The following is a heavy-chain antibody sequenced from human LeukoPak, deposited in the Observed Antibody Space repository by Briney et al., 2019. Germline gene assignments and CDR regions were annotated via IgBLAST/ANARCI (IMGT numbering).Heavy chain of an antibody. CDR3: ARDNALAVALDY. CDR1: GYTFTSYG. J-gene: IGHJ4*02. D-gene: IGHD6-19*01. Sequence: ASVKVSCKASGYTFTSYGLSWVRQAPGQGLEWMGWISPYNGDTNYAQKPQGRVTMTTDTSTTTAYMELRSLRSDDTAVYYCARDNALAVALDYWGQGTLVTVSS. CDR2: ISPYNGDT. V-gene: IGHV1-18*01.